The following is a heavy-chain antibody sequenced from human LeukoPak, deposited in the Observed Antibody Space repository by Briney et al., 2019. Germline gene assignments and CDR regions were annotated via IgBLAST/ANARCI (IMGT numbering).Heavy chain of an antibody. CDR1: GYTFTGYY. V-gene: IGHV1-2*02. D-gene: IGHD3-10*01. CDR3: ARDLESRRYGSGSYSAFDS. CDR2: INPKSGVT. Sequence: ASVKVSCKASGYTFTGYYMHWVRQAPGQGLEWMGWINPKSGVTNYAQKFQGRVTMTRDTSINTAYMELSRLTSDDTAIYYCARDLESRRYGSGSYSAFDSWGQGTLVTVSS. J-gene: IGHJ5*01.